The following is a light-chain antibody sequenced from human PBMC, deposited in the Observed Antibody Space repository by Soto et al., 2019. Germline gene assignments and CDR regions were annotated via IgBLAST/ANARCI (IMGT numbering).Light chain of an antibody. Sequence: EIVLTQSQATLSLSPGERATLSCRASQSFSSYLAWYQQKPGQAPRLLIYDASKRATGIPARFSGRGSGTDFTLTISSLEPEDFAVYYCQRRSNWPPVITFGQGTRLEIK. CDR1: QSFSSY. CDR3: QRRSNWPPVIT. CDR2: DAS. V-gene: IGKV3-11*01. J-gene: IGKJ5*01.